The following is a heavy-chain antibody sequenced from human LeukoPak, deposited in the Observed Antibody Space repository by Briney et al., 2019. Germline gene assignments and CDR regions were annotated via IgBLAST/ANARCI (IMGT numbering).Heavy chain of an antibody. CDR2: IKQDGSEK. D-gene: IGHD1-14*01. CDR1: GFTFSSYW. J-gene: IGHJ5*02. V-gene: IGHV3-7*01. CDR3: AREYTHNWFDP. Sequence: PGGSLRLSCAASGFTFSSYWMSWVRQAPGKGLEWVANIKQDGSEKYYVDSVKGRFTISRDNAKNSLYLQMNSLRAEDTGVYFCAREYTHNWFDPWGQGTLVTVSS.